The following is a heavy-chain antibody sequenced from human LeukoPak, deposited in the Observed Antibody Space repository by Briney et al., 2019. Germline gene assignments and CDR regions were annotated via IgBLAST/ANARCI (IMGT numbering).Heavy chain of an antibody. D-gene: IGHD3-10*01. J-gene: IGHJ6*03. CDR3: AKNRVETPYYYYYYMDV. Sequence: GGSLRLSCAASGFTFSSYAMSWVRQAPGKGLEWASAISGSGGSTYYADSVKGRFTISRDNSKNTLYLQMNSLRAEDTAVYYCAKNRVETPYYYYYYMDVWGKGTTVTVSS. CDR1: GFTFSSYA. V-gene: IGHV3-23*01. CDR2: ISGSGGST.